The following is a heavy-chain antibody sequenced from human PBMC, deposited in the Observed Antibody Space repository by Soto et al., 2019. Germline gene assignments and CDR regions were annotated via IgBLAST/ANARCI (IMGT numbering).Heavy chain of an antibody. CDR1: GFSFSSYG. CDR2: ISYHGTTK. D-gene: IGHD1-26*01. V-gene: IGHV3-30*18. J-gene: IGHJ6*02. CDR3: AKDRGGNYPEAVDYYGVDV. Sequence: QVQLVESGGGVVQPGKSLRLSCAASGFSFSSYGMHWVRQAPGKGLEWVAVISYHGTTKYYADSVKGRFTISRDNSNNTVYQQMSNLSGDDTAVFYCAKDRGGNYPEAVDYYGVDVWGQGTTVTVTS.